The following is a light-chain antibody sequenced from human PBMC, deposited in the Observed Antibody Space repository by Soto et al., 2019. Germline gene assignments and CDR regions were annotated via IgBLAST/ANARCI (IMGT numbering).Light chain of an antibody. Sequence: EIVLTQSACTLSLSPGERATLSCRASQTISSNYLAWYQLKPGQAPRLLIHDVSTRAAGIPARFSGGGSGTDFTLTISSLEPEDFAIYYCQHRATWPITFGQGTRLEIK. CDR1: QTISSNY. V-gene: IGKV3-11*01. CDR3: QHRATWPIT. CDR2: DVS. J-gene: IGKJ5*01.